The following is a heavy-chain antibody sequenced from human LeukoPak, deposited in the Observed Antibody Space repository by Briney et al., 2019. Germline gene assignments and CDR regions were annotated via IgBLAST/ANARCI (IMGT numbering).Heavy chain of an antibody. Sequence: GGSLRLSCAASGFTFSSYAMSWVRQAPGKGLEWVSAISGSVVSTYYADSVKGRFTVSRDNFKNTLYMQMNSLRAEDTAVYYCANPKTLWGSYPAWGQGTLVTVSS. CDR3: ANPKTLWGSYPA. J-gene: IGHJ5*02. V-gene: IGHV3-23*01. D-gene: IGHD3-16*02. CDR1: GFTFSSYA. CDR2: ISGSVVST.